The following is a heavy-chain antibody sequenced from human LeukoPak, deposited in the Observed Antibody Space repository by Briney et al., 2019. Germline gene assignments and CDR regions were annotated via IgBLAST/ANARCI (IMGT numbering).Heavy chain of an antibody. CDR1: GITFSTSE. D-gene: IGHD3-16*01. J-gene: IGHJ5*02. CDR2: ISSSGATI. V-gene: IGHV3-48*03. CDR3: ARDHYDYVWGSPFTVNWFDP. Sequence: GSLILSCAASGITFSTSEMNWVRQAPGKGLEWVSYISSSGATIYYADSVKGRFTISRDNARNSLYLEMKNLSAEDTAVYYCARDHYDYVWGSPFTVNWFDPWGQGTLVTVSS.